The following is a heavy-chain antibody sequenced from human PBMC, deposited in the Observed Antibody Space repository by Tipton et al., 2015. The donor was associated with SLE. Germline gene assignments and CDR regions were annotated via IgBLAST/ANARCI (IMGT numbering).Heavy chain of an antibody. D-gene: IGHD3-10*01. CDR3: ARVPALLWFGELDY. CDR1: GFTFSSYW. V-gene: IGHV3-7*01. CDR2: IKQDGSEK. Sequence: GSLRLSCAASGFTFSSYWMSWVRQAPGKGLEWVANIKQDGSEKYYVDSVKGRFTISRDNAKNSLYLQMNSLRAEDTAVYYCARVPALLWFGELDYWGQGTLVTVSS. J-gene: IGHJ4*02.